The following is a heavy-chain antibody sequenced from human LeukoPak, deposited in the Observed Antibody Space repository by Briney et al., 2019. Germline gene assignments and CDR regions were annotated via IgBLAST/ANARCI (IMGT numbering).Heavy chain of an antibody. CDR2: INPSGGST. CDR1: GYTFTSYY. J-gene: IGHJ3*02. CDR3: ARDRRRDGYTDAFDI. V-gene: IGHV1-46*01. D-gene: IGHD5-24*01. Sequence: ASVKVSCKASGYTFTSYYMHWVRQAPGQGLEWMGIINPSGGSTSYAQKFQGRVTMTRDTSTSTVYMELSSLRSEDTAAYYCARDRRRDGYTDAFDIWGQGTMVTVSS.